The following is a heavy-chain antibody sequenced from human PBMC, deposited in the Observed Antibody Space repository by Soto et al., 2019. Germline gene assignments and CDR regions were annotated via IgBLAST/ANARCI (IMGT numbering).Heavy chain of an antibody. J-gene: IGHJ4*02. CDR2: IYHSGST. V-gene: IGHV4-30-2*01. Sequence: QLQLQESGSGLVKPSQTLSLTCAVSGGSISSGGYSWSWIRQPPGKGLEWIGYIYHSGSTYYNPSLKSRVTRSGDMSKNQFSLKLSSVTAADTAVYYCAAGGGLPRYYWGQGTLVTVSS. D-gene: IGHD5-12*01. CDR3: AAGGGLPRYY. CDR1: GGSISSGGYS.